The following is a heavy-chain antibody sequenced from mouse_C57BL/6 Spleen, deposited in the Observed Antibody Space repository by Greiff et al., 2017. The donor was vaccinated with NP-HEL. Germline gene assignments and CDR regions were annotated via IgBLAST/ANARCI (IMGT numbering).Heavy chain of an antibody. V-gene: IGHV1-69*01. CDR1: GYTFTSYW. J-gene: IGHJ4*01. Sequence: QVQLQQSGAELVMPGASVKLSCKASGYTFTSYWMHWVKQRPGQGLEWIGAIDPSDSYTNYNQKFKGKSTLTVDKSSSTAYMQLSSLTSEDSAVYYCAGDYAMDYWGQGTSVTVSS. CDR2: IDPSDSYT. CDR3: AGDYAMDY.